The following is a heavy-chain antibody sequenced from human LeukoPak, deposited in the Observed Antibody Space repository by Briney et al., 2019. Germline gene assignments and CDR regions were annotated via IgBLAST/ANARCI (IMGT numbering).Heavy chain of an antibody. J-gene: IGHJ2*01. CDR3: AREEQLLWFGDAYWYFDL. CDR1: GGSITSYF. Sequence: SETLSLTCTVSGGSITSYFWCWIRQPAGKGLEWIGRIYTSGSTNYNPSLKSRVTMSVDTSKNQFSLKLSSVTAADTAVYYCAREEQLLWFGDAYWYFDLWGRGTLVTVSS. D-gene: IGHD3-10*01. CDR2: IYTSGST. V-gene: IGHV4-4*07.